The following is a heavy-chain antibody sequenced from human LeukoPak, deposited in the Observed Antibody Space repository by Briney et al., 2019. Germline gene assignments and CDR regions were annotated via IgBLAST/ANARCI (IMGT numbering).Heavy chain of an antibody. J-gene: IGHJ4*02. CDR2: MYYTGSA. Sequence: SETLSLTCTVSGGSITNYYWSWIRHSSGKGLEWIGYMYYTGSAYYSPSLKSRVTISVDTSKNQFSLILTSVTAADTAMYYCARSNFSSSWDLWGQGTLVTVSS. V-gene: IGHV4-59*08. D-gene: IGHD6-13*01. CDR3: ARSNFSSSWDL. CDR1: GGSITNYY.